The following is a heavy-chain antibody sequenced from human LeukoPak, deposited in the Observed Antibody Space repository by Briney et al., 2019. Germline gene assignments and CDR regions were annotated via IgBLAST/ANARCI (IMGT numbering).Heavy chain of an antibody. CDR3: ARVDDGYYDSSGYYDY. J-gene: IGHJ4*02. CDR1: GNTFTSYG. V-gene: IGHV1-18*01. D-gene: IGHD3-22*01. Sequence: ASVKVSCKASGNTFTSYGISWVRQAPGQGLEWMGWISAYNGNTNYAQKFQGRVTMTTDTSTSTAYMELRSLRSDDTAVYYCARVDDGYYDSSGYYDYWGQGTLVTVSS. CDR2: ISAYNGNT.